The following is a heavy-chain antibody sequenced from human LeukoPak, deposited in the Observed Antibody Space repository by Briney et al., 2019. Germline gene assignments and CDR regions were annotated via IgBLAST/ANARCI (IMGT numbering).Heavy chain of an antibody. CDR2: ISSSGSTI. Sequence: GGSLRLSCAASGFTFSDYYMSWIRQAPGKGLGWVSYISSSGSTIYYADSVKGRFTISRDNAKNSLYLQMNSLRAEDTAVYYCARDKYYARASYGMDVWGQGTTVTVSS. D-gene: IGHD1-26*01. CDR3: ARDKYYARASYGMDV. CDR1: GFTFSDYY. V-gene: IGHV3-11*01. J-gene: IGHJ6*02.